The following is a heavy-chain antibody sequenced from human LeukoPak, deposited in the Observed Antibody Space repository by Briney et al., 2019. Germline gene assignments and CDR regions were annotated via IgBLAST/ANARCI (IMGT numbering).Heavy chain of an antibody. Sequence: SETLSLTCTVSGGSISSGSYYWSWIRQPAGKGLEWIGRIYTSGSTNYNPSLKSRVTISVDTSKNQFSLKLSSVTAADTAVYYCAGSYPVFDYWGQGTLVTVSS. J-gene: IGHJ4*02. CDR2: IYTSGST. D-gene: IGHD2-2*01. CDR1: GGSISSGSYY. V-gene: IGHV4-61*02. CDR3: AGSYPVFDY.